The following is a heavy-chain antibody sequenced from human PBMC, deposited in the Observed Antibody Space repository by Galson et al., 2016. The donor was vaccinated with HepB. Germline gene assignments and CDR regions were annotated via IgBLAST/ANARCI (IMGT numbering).Heavy chain of an antibody. J-gene: IGHJ4*02. CDR3: AREREDTAMATYNFDF. Sequence: LRLSCAASGFTFSHYAINWVRQAPGKGLEWVSALTGSGLTTYYADSVKSRFTISRDNSKNTVYLQLNSLRPEDTAVYYCAREREDTAMATYNFDFWGQGNLVTVSS. V-gene: IGHV3-23*01. D-gene: IGHD5-18*01. CDR1: GFTFSHYA. CDR2: LTGSGLTT.